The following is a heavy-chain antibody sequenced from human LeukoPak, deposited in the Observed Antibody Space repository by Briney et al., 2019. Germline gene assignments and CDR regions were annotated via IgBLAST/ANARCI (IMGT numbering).Heavy chain of an antibody. J-gene: IGHJ4*02. D-gene: IGHD3-3*01. CDR1: GGSISSSSYY. CDR2: IYYSGST. CDR3: ARNTRFLGWPYFDY. V-gene: IGHV4-39*01. Sequence: SETLSLTCTVSGGSISSSSYYWGWIRQPPGKGLEWIGSIYYSGSTYYNPSLKSRVTISVDTSKNQVSLKLISVTAADTAVYYCARNTRFLGWPYFDYGGQGTLVTVSS.